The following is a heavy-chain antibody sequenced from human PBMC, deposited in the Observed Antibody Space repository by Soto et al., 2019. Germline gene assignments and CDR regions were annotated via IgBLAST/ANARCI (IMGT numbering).Heavy chain of an antibody. V-gene: IGHV6-1*01. J-gene: IGHJ5*02. D-gene: IGHD6-6*01. Sequence: PSQTLSLTCAISGDSVSSNSAAWNWIRQSPSRGLEWLGRTYYRSKWYNDYAVSVKSRITINPDTSKNQFSLQLNSVTPEDTAVYYFARDFLVFVQSSSSSRGNWFDPWGQGTLVTVSS. CDR3: ARDFLVFVQSSSSSRGNWFDP. CDR2: TYYRSKWYN. CDR1: GDSVSSNSAA.